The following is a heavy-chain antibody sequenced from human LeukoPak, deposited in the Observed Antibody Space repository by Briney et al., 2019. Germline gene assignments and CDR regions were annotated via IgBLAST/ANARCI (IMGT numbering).Heavy chain of an antibody. D-gene: IGHD3-9*01. V-gene: IGHV4-31*03. Sequence: SQTLSLTCTVSGGSISSGGYYWSWIRQHPGKGLEWIGYIYYSGGTYYNPSLKSRVTISVDTSKNQFSLKLSSVTAADTAVYYCARGTSPYYDILTGYYREDYFDYWGQGTLVTVSS. J-gene: IGHJ4*02. CDR2: IYYSGGT. CDR3: ARGTSPYYDILTGYYREDYFDY. CDR1: GGSISSGGYY.